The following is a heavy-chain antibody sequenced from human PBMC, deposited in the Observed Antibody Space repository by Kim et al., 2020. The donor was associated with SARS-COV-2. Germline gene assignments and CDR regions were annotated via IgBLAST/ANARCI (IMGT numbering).Heavy chain of an antibody. Sequence: SVKVSCKAFGCTFRSYFMSWVRQAPGQGLEWMGGINPLIGAASYAQKFQGRVTITADESTTTTHMELSSLRSEDTAVYYCTRGGDELNYQNGVDDWGQG. J-gene: IGHJ6*02. CDR3: TRGGDELNYQNGVDD. CDR2: INPLIGAA. D-gene: IGHD1-7*01. CDR1: GCTFRSYF. V-gene: IGHV1-69*13.